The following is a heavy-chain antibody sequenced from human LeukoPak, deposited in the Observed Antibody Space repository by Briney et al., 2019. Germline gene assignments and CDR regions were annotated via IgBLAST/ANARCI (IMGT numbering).Heavy chain of an antibody. CDR2: IYPSGTT. V-gene: IGHV4-38-2*02. CDR3: ARAKDSSGYLVPIDAFDI. D-gene: IGHD3-22*01. CDR1: GYSISSGYY. J-gene: IGHJ3*02. Sequence: SETLSLTCTVSGYSISSGYYWGWIRQPPGKGLEWIGNIYPSGTTYYNPSLKTRVTISVDTSKNQFSLKLSSVTAADTAVYYCARAKDSSGYLVPIDAFDIWGQGTMVTVSS.